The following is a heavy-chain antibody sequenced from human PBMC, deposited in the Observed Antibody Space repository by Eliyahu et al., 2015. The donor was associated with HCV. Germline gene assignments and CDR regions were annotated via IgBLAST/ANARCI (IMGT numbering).Heavy chain of an antibody. CDR1: GGSLSGYS. Sequence: QVQLQQWGAGLLKPSETLSLTCGVYGGSLSGYSWTWIRQPPGEGLEWVGEINLSGSTIYSPSLKSRLTISIDTSKNQLSLKLRSVTAADTAVYYCARGGGSPGSYQRLGDYWGQGTLVTVSS. J-gene: IGHJ4*02. V-gene: IGHV4-34*01. CDR3: ARGGGSPGSYQRLGDY. D-gene: IGHD1-26*01. CDR2: INLSGST.